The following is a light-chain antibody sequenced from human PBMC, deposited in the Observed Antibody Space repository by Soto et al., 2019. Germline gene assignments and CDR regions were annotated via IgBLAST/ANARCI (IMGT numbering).Light chain of an antibody. V-gene: IGKV3-20*01. CDR2: GAS. J-gene: IGKJ2*01. Sequence: EIVLTQFPGTLSLSPGERATLSCRASQSVSSSTYLAWYQQKPGQAARLLIYGASSRATGIPDRFSSSGSGTDFTLTISRLEPEDFAVYYCQQYGSSSAYTFGAATMLDIK. CDR3: QQYGSSSAYT. CDR1: QSVSSSTY.